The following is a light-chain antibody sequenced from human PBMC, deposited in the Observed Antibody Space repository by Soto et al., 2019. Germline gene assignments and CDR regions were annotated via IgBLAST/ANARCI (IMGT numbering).Light chain of an antibody. V-gene: IGKV1-39*01. J-gene: IGKJ1*01. CDR3: QQSYRTPGT. CDR1: QSISSY. Sequence: DIQMTQSPSSLSASVGDRVTITCRASQSISSYLNWYQQKPGKAPKLLIYAASSLQSGVPSRFSGSGSGTDFTLTISSLQPEDFATYYCQQSYRTPGTFGQGTNVDIK. CDR2: AAS.